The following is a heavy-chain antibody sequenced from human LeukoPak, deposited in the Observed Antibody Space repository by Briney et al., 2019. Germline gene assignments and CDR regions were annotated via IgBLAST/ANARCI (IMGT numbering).Heavy chain of an antibody. V-gene: IGHV4-38-2*02. CDR3: NNWNVDYFDY. J-gene: IGHJ4*02. Sequence: PSETLSLTCTVSDYSINSGYYWDWIRQPPGKGLEWIGSIYHSGSTYYNPSLKSRVTISVDTSKNQFSLKLSSVTAADTAVYYCNNWNVDYFDYWGQGTLVTVSS. D-gene: IGHD1-20*01. CDR2: IYHSGST. CDR1: DYSINSGYY.